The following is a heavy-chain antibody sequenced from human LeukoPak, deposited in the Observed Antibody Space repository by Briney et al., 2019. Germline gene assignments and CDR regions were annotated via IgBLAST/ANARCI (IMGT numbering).Heavy chain of an antibody. V-gene: IGHV3-23*01. CDR3: PKNPPNSYVSTETSFDY. Sequence: PGGSLRLSCAASGFTFSSYAMSWVRQAPGKGLEWVSAISGSGGSTYYADSVKGRFTISRDNSKNTLYLHMNSLRAEDTAVSYCPKNPPNSYVSTETSFDYWAREPWSPAPQ. D-gene: IGHD3-10*01. J-gene: IGHJ4*02. CDR1: GFTFSSYA. CDR2: ISGSGGST.